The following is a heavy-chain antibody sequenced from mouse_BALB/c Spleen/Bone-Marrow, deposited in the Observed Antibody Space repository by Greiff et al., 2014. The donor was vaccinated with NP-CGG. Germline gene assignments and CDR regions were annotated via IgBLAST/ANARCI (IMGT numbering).Heavy chain of an antibody. CDR3: TTYALDY. CDR2: IYPGNSDT. CDR1: GYSFTSYW. Sequence: EVQLVESGTVLARPGASVKTSCKASGYSFTSYWMHWVKQRPGQGLEWIGAIYPGNSDTSYNQKFNDKAKLTAVTSASTAYMELSSLTNEDSAVYYCTTYALDYWGQGTSVTVSS. J-gene: IGHJ4*01. V-gene: IGHV1-5*01.